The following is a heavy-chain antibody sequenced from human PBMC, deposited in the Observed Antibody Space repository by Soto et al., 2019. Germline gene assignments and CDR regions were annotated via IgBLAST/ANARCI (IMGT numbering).Heavy chain of an antibody. CDR1: GGSISSSSYY. V-gene: IGHV4-39*01. CDR2: IYYSGST. D-gene: IGHD6-13*01. J-gene: IGHJ4*02. Sequence: SETLSLTCPVSGGSISSSSYYWGWIRQPPGKGLEWIGSIYYSGSTYYNPSLKSRVTISVDTSKNQFSLKLSSVTAADTAVYYCPRLVGYSRSWYFAYWGQATLFTLSP. CDR3: PRLVGYSRSWYFAY.